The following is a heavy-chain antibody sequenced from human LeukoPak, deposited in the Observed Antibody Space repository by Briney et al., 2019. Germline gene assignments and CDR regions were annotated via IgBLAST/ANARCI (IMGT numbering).Heavy chain of an antibody. CDR3: ARGATSYMDV. J-gene: IGHJ6*03. D-gene: IGHD1-26*01. V-gene: IGHV3-74*01. CDR1: GFTFSIYW. Sequence: PGGSLRLSCAASGFTFSIYWMHWVRQAPGKGLVWVSRINNDGSSTSYADSVKGRFTISRDNAKNTLYLQMNSLRVDDTATYYCARGATSYMDVWGKGTTVTVSS. CDR2: INNDGSST.